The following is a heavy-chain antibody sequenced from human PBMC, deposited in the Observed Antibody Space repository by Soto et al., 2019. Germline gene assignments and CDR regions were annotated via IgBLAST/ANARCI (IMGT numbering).Heavy chain of an antibody. Sequence: QVQLQQSGPGLVKPSQTLSLTCVLSGDSLYSTGVAWNWIRQSPSRGLEWLGRTFYRSKWSNDYAESVKSRITINPDTSKNQFSLQLNSVTPEDTAVYFCARGINSAFDSWGRGTLVTVSS. D-gene: IGHD2-15*01. CDR3: ARGINSAFDS. V-gene: IGHV6-1*01. CDR2: TFYRSKWSN. J-gene: IGHJ4*02. CDR1: GDSLYSTGVA.